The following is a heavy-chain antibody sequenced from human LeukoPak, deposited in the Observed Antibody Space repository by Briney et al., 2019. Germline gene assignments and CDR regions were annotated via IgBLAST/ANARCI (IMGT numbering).Heavy chain of an antibody. CDR3: ARGSRITISGEGIDY. Sequence: HGAPVKVSCKASGYTFTTYAMHWVRQAPGQRLEWMGWINTVNNNTKYSQDFQGRISITRDTSASTSYMELSSLSSEDTAVYCARGSRITISGEGIDYWGQGTLVTVSS. J-gene: IGHJ4*02. D-gene: IGHD3-10*01. CDR1: GYTFTTYA. CDR2: INTVNNNT. V-gene: IGHV1-3*03.